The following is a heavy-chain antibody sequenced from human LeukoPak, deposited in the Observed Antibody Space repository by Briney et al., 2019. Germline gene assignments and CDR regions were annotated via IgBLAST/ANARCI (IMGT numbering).Heavy chain of an antibody. Sequence: ASVKVSCKASGYTFTSYGISWVRQAPGQGLEWMGWISAYNGNTNYAQKVQGRVTMTTDTSTSTSTAYMELRSLRSDDTAVYYCARFHCSRTSCYIDYWGRGTLVTVSS. D-gene: IGHD2-2*02. CDR2: ISAYNGNT. CDR1: GYTFTSYG. CDR3: ARFHCSRTSCYIDY. V-gene: IGHV1-18*01. J-gene: IGHJ4*02.